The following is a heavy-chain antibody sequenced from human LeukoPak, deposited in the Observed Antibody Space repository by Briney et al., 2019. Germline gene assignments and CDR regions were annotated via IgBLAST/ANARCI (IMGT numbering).Heavy chain of an antibody. CDR2: LSGSGYNT. J-gene: IGHJ4*02. D-gene: IGHD2-2*01. V-gene: IGHV3-23*01. CDR3: AKDPYGTRYFDY. Sequence: GGSLRLSCAAAGFTFSSHALSWVRQAPGKGLEWVSSLSGSGYNTYYADSVKGRFTISRDNSKNTVYLQMNSLRAEDTAVYYCAKDPYGTRYFDYWGQGTLVTVSS. CDR1: GFTFSSHA.